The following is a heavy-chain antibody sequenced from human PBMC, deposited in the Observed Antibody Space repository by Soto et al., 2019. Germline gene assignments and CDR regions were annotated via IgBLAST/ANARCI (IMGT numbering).Heavy chain of an antibody. CDR2: IYPGDSDT. CDR1: GYSFTSYW. V-gene: IGHV5-51*01. D-gene: IGHD5-12*01. J-gene: IGHJ3*02. CDR3: ARLRGMGPKRWLQLKFAFDI. Sequence: GESLKISCKGSGYSFTSYWIGWVRQMPGKGLEWMGIIYPGDSDTRYSPSFQGQVTISADKSISTAYLQWSSLKASDTAMYYCARLRGMGPKRWLQLKFAFDIWGQGTMVTVSS.